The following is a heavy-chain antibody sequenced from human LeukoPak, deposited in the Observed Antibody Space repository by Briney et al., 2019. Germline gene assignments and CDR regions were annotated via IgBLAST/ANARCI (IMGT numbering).Heavy chain of an antibody. CDR1: GFTFSSYG. V-gene: IGHV3-33*06. J-gene: IGHJ6*02. CDR2: IWYDGSSK. CDR3: AKFCGGDCYSNRLFGMDV. D-gene: IGHD2-21*02. Sequence: PGGSLRLSCAASGFTFSSYGMHWLPQAPGKGLEWVAVIWYDGSSKYYADSVKGRFTISRDNSKNTLYLQMNSLRAEDTAVYYCAKFCGGDCYSNRLFGMDVWGQGTTVTVSS.